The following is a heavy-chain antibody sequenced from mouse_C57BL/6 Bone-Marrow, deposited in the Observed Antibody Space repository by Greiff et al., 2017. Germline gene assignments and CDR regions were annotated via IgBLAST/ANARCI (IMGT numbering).Heavy chain of an antibody. J-gene: IGHJ2*01. CDR3: TPYYGSRGY. CDR2: IDPENGDT. CDR1: RFNIKDDY. V-gene: IGHV14-4*01. Sequence: VQLQQSGAELVRPGASVKLSCTASRFNIKDDYMHWVKQRPEQGLEWIGWIDPENGDTEYASKFQGKATITADKSSNTAYLQLSSLTSEDTAVYYCTPYYGSRGYWGQGTTLTVSS. D-gene: IGHD1-1*01.